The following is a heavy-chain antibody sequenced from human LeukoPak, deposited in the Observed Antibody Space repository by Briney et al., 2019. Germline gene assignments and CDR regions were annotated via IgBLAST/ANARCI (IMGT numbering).Heavy chain of an antibody. CDR3: AGGVEWLRTYWYFDL. Sequence: GSLRLSCAASGFTFSSYSMNWVRQALGKGLEWIGEIYHSGSTNYNPSLKSRVTISVDKSKNQFSLKLSSVTAADTAVYYCAGGVEWLRTYWYFDLWGRGTLVTVSS. V-gene: IGHV4-4*02. J-gene: IGHJ2*01. CDR2: IYHSGST. D-gene: IGHD5-12*01. CDR1: GFTFSSYSM.